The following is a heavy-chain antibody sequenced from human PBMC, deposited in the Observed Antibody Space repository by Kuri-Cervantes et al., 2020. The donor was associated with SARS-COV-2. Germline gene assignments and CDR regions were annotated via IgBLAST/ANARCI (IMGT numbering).Heavy chain of an antibody. D-gene: IGHD2-8*01. CDR2: IYPGDSDT. CDR1: GYSFTSYW. J-gene: IGHJ6*03. CDR3: ARLVLIDYYYMDV. V-gene: IGHV5-51*01. Sequence: GGSLRLSCKGSGYSFTSYWIGWVRQMPGKGLEWMGIIYPGDSDTRYSASFQGQVTISADKSISTAYLQWSSLKASDTAMYYCARLVLIDYYYMDVWGKGTTVTVSS.